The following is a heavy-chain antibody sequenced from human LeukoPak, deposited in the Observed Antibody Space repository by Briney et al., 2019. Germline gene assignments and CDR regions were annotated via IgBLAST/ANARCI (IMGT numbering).Heavy chain of an antibody. Sequence: NAGGSLRLSCAASGFTFSSYSMNWVRQAPGKGLEWVSSISSSSSYIYYADSVKGRFTISRDNAKNSLYLQMNSLRAEDTAVCYCARVFLTYGQEESYSGYGYWGQGTLVTVSS. J-gene: IGHJ4*02. CDR3: ARVFLTYGQEESYSGYGY. CDR2: ISSSSSYI. V-gene: IGHV3-21*01. CDR1: GFTFSSYS. D-gene: IGHD5-12*01.